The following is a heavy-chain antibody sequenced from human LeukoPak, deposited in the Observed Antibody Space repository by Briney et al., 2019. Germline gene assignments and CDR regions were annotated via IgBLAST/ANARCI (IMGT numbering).Heavy chain of an antibody. J-gene: IGHJ5*02. CDR1: GFTFSSYA. CDR2: ISYDGSNK. V-gene: IGHV3-30*04. CDR3: ASGKYRYGDNWFDP. D-gene: IGHD5-18*01. Sequence: GGSLRLSCAASGFTFSSYAMHWVRQAPGKGLEWVAVISYDGSNKYYADSVKGRFTISRDNSKNTLYLQMNSVRAEDTAVYFCASGKYRYGDNWFDPWGQGTLVTVSS.